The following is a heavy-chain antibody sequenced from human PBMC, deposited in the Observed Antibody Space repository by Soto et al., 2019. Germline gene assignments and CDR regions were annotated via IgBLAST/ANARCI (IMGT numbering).Heavy chain of an antibody. Sequence: QVQLVQSGAEVKKPESSVKVSCKAPGGTFSTYAISWVRQAPGQGLEWMGGIIPMFGTANYAQRFQDRVTITADESTNTVYMELSSLRSEDTAVQFCASGIQLWLRRINTGYSGWGQGTLVTVSS. CDR2: IIPMFGTA. V-gene: IGHV1-69*12. J-gene: IGHJ4*02. CDR3: ASGIQLWLRRINTGYSG. CDR1: GGTFSTYA. D-gene: IGHD5-18*01.